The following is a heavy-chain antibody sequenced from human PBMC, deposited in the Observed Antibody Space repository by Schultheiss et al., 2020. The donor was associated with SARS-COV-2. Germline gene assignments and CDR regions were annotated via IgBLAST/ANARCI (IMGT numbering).Heavy chain of an antibody. CDR3: ARDRYYCSSTSCPVVCMDV. D-gene: IGHD2-2*01. V-gene: IGHV3-48*02. J-gene: IGHJ6*03. Sequence: GGSLRLSCAASGFTFSSYSMNWVRQAPGKGLEWVSYISSSSSTIYYADSVKGRFTISRDNAKNSLYLQMNSLRDEDTAVYYCARDRYYCSSTSCPVVCMDVWGKGTTVTVSS. CDR1: GFTFSSYS. CDR2: ISSSSSTI.